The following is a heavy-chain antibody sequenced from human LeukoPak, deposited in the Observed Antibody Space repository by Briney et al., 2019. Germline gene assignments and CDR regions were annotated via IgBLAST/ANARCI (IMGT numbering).Heavy chain of an antibody. Sequence: SVNVSCKASGGTFSSYAISWVRQAPGQGLEWMGGIIPIFGTANYAQKFQGRVTITADESTSTAYMELSSLRSEDTAVYYCARLKLQYYYDSSGRGGYFDYWGQGTLVTVSS. D-gene: IGHD3-22*01. J-gene: IGHJ4*02. CDR1: GGTFSSYA. V-gene: IGHV1-69*13. CDR3: ARLKLQYYYDSSGRGGYFDY. CDR2: IIPIFGTA.